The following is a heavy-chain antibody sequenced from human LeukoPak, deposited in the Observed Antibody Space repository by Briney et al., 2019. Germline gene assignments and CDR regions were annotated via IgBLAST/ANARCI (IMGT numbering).Heavy chain of an antibody. CDR3: ARGHGSSDAFDI. CDR2: ISSSSSYI. D-gene: IGHD1-26*01. V-gene: IGHV3-21*01. J-gene: IGHJ3*02. CDR1: GFTFSSYS. Sequence: KPGGSLRLSCVASGFTFSSYSMNWVRQAPGKGLEWVSSISSSSSYIYYADSVKGRFTISRDNAKNSLYLQMNSLRAEDTAVYYCARGHGSSDAFDIWGQGTMVTVSS.